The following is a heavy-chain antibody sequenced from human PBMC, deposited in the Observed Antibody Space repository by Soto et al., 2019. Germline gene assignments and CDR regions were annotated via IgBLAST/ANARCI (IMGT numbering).Heavy chain of an antibody. V-gene: IGHV1-18*04. CDR2: ISAYNGNT. CDR3: ARERYDGSGSYSNYYYYGMDV. CDR1: GYTFTSYG. D-gene: IGHD3-10*01. Sequence: QVQLVQSGAEVKKPGASVKVSCKASGYTFTSYGFSWVRQAPGQGLGWMGWISAYNGNTNYAQKLQGRVTMTTDTSTSTAYMELRSLRSDDTAVYYCARERYDGSGSYSNYYYYGMDVWGQGTTVTVSS. J-gene: IGHJ6*02.